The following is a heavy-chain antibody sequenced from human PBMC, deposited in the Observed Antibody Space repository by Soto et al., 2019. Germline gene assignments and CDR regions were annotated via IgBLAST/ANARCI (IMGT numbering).Heavy chain of an antibody. CDR3: AAGGSGYYAN. CDR1: GFTFSTYW. D-gene: IGHD3-22*01. Sequence: EVQLVESGGDLVQPGGSLRLSFAASGFTFSTYWMHWVRQAPGKGLLWVSRIKNDGTYATYADSVKGRFTISRDNAKNTLYLQMNSLRVEDAAVYYCAAGGSGYYANWGQGTLVTVSS. V-gene: IGHV3-74*01. J-gene: IGHJ4*02. CDR2: IKNDGTYA.